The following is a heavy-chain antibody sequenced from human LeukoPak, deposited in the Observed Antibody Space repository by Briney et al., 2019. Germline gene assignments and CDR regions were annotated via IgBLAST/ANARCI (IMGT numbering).Heavy chain of an antibody. CDR2: IFTGDANT. V-gene: IGHV1-46*01. CDR1: GYSFTNYY. Sequence: GASVKVSCKPSGYSFTNYYIHWVRQAPGQGLEWMGIIFTGDANTIYAQKFQGRVTIIRDTSTSTVYMELSSLRSEDTAVYYCAREEPSKSYFDFWGRGTLVTVSS. CDR3: AREEPSKSYFDF. J-gene: IGHJ4*02. D-gene: IGHD1-26*01.